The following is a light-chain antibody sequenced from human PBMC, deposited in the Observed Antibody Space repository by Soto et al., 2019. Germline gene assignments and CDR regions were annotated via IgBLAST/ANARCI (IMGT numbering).Light chain of an antibody. CDR3: QQYDIWPWT. Sequence: EIVLTQSPGTLSFSPGERATLSCRASHSVSSSYLAWYQQKPGQAPRFLIYGASTRATGTPARFSGSGSGTEFTLTISSLQSEDFAVYFCQQYDIWPWTFGQGTKVDI. J-gene: IGKJ1*01. CDR1: HSVSSSY. V-gene: IGKV3-15*01. CDR2: GAS.